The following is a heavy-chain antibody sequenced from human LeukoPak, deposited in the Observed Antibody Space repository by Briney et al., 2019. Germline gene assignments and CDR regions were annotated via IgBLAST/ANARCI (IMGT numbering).Heavy chain of an antibody. Sequence: GESLKISCRGSGYSFTSYWIGWVRQMPGKGLEWMGIIYPGDSDTRYSPSFQGQVTISADKSISTAYLQWSSLKASDTAMYYCARYRYCSGGNCYGPDYWGQGTLVTVSS. V-gene: IGHV5-51*01. J-gene: IGHJ4*02. CDR1: GYSFTSYW. CDR2: IYPGDSDT. CDR3: ARYRYCSGGNCYGPDY. D-gene: IGHD2-15*01.